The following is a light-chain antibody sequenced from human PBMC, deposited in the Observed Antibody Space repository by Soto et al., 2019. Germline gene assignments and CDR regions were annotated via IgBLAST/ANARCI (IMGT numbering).Light chain of an antibody. CDR3: QQYGSSRTWT. V-gene: IGKV3-20*01. Sequence: IGLSQSLATLSLSPGERATLSCMCSQSVSSYLAWYQQKPGQAPRLLTYGASSRATGIPDRFSGSGSGTDFTLTISRLEPEDFAVFYCQQYGSSRTWTFGQGTKVDI. J-gene: IGKJ1*01. CDR2: GAS. CDR1: QSVSSY.